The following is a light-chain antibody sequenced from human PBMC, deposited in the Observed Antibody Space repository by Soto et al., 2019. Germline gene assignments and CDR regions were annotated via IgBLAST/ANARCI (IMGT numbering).Light chain of an antibody. CDR2: GAS. Sequence: EIVLTQSPGTLSLSPGERATLSCRASQSVTSTHLAWYQQKPGQAPRLLIYGASSRATGIPCRFSGSGSGTCFTLTISRLEPEDLAVYYCQQYGSSPWTFGQGTKVEIK. CDR3: QQYGSSPWT. J-gene: IGKJ1*01. CDR1: QSVTSTH. V-gene: IGKV3-20*01.